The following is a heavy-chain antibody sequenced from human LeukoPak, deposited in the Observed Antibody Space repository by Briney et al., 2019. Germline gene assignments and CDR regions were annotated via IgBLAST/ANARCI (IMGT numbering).Heavy chain of an antibody. Sequence: ASVKVSCKASGYTFTSYGISWVRQAPGQGLEWMGWISAYNGNTSYAQNLQGRVTMTTDTSTSTAYMELRSLRSDDTAVYYCARNSSGWYDPNYFGYWGQGTLVTVSS. J-gene: IGHJ4*02. V-gene: IGHV1-18*01. CDR3: ARNSSGWYDPNYFGY. CDR2: ISAYNGNT. CDR1: GYTFTSYG. D-gene: IGHD6-19*01.